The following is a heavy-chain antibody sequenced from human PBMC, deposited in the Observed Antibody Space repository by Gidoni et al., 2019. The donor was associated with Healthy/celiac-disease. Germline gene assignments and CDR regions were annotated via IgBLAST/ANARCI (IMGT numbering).Heavy chain of an antibody. J-gene: IGHJ6*02. Sequence: EVQLLESGGGLVQPGGSLRLSCAASGFTFSSYAMSWVRQAPGKGLEWVSAISGSGGSTYYADSVKGRFTISRDNSKNTLYLQMNSLRAEDTAVYYCAKSGDSSSWYYYYYGMDVWGQGTTVTVSS. CDR1: GFTFSSYA. V-gene: IGHV3-23*01. CDR3: AKSGDSSSWYYYYYGMDV. CDR2: ISGSGGST. D-gene: IGHD6-13*01.